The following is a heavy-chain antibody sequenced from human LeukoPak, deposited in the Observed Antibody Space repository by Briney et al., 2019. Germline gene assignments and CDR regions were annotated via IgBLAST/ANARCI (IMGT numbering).Heavy chain of an antibody. CDR2: IYYSGST. J-gene: IGHJ4*02. Sequence: SETLSLTCTVSGGSISSGGYYWSWIRQHPGKGLEWIGYIYYSGSTYYNPSLKSRVTISVDASKNQFSLKLSSVTAADTAVYYCARDEEYCSSTSCYKGNFDYWGQGTLVTVSS. CDR1: GGSISSGGYY. D-gene: IGHD2-2*02. CDR3: ARDEEYCSSTSCYKGNFDY. V-gene: IGHV4-31*03.